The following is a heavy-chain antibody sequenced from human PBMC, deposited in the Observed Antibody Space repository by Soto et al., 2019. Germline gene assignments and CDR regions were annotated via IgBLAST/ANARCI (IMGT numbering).Heavy chain of an antibody. Sequence: ASVKVSCKASGYTFTSYGISWVRQAPGQGLEWMGWISAYNGNTNYAQKLQGRVTMTTDTSTSTAYMELRSLRSDDTAVYYCARVYDSSGDYLYYYYGMDVWGQGTTVTVSS. D-gene: IGHD3-22*01. J-gene: IGHJ6*02. CDR1: GYTFTSYG. CDR2: ISAYNGNT. CDR3: ARVYDSSGDYLYYYYGMDV. V-gene: IGHV1-18*01.